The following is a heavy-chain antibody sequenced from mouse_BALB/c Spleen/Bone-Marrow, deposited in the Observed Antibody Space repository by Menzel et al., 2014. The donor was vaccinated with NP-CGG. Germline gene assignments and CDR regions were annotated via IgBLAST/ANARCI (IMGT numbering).Heavy chain of an antibody. J-gene: IGHJ2*01. Sequence: VQLQQSGAELVKPGASVKLSCTASGFNINDTYMHWVKQRPEQGLEWIGRIDPANGNTKYDPKFQGKATITADTSSNTAYLQLSSLTSEDTAVYYCAYGSSCDYFDYWGQGTPLTVSS. CDR1: GFNINDTY. D-gene: IGHD1-1*01. CDR3: AYGSSCDYFDY. V-gene: IGHV14-3*02. CDR2: IDPANGNT.